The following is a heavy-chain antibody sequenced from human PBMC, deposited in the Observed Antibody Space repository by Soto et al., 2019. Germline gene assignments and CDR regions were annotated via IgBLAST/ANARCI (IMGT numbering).Heavy chain of an antibody. J-gene: IGHJ4*02. CDR3: TTTKGRLEPPTNDF. D-gene: IGHD2-8*01. CDR1: GFTFSNAW. CDR2: IKSDAYGGAI. Sequence: EVQLVESGGGLVKSGGSLRLSCAGSGFTFSNAWMSWVRRAPGKGLEWVGRIKSDAYGGAIDYAAPVKGRFTISIDDSKNTLFLQMTNLRAEDTAVYSCTTTKGRLEPPTNDFWGQGTRVIVSS. V-gene: IGHV3-15*01.